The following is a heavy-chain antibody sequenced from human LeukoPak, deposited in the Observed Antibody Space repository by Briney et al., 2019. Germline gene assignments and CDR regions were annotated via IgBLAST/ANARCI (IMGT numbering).Heavy chain of an antibody. D-gene: IGHD2-15*01. CDR2: IITIIGTA. Sequence: SVTLSRSASASTFSIYAISWVRDAPGQGLEWMGGIITIIGTANYAQKFQGRVTIAADKYTSTGYMELSSLRSEDPAVYYCARATVGCVVGAGAFDYWGQGALVTVSS. V-gene: IGHV1-69*06. CDR3: ARATVGCVVGAGAFDY. J-gene: IGHJ4*02. CDR1: ASTFSIYA.